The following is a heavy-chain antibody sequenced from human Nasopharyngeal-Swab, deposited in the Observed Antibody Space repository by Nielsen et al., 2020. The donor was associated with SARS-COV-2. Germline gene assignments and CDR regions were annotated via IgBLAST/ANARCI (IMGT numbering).Heavy chain of an antibody. D-gene: IGHD6-13*01. CDR2: INPNSSAT. CDR1: GCIFTGYF. V-gene: IGHV1-2*05. Sequence: GSVKVSCKASGCIFTGYFMHWVRPAPGQGLEWMGRINPNSSATNYAQKFQGRVTMTRDTSISTAYMELSRLTSDDTDVYYCARDIRPRSQSGEQLSDYCMDVWGQGTTVTVSS. CDR3: ARDIRPRSQSGEQLSDYCMDV. J-gene: IGHJ6*02.